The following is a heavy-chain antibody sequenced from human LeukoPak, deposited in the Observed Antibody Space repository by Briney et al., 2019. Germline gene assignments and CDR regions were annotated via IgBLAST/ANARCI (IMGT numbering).Heavy chain of an antibody. CDR2: VYYTGST. Sequence: SETLSLTCIVSGGCIRNYNNYWGWIRQPPGKGLEWIGSVYYTGSTYYNPSLQSRITVSVATSKNQFSLKLSSVTAADTAVYHCARHVSGSSGPFDYWGQGTLVTVSS. D-gene: IGHD1-26*01. V-gene: IGHV4-39*01. CDR3: ARHVSGSSGPFDY. CDR1: GGCIRNYNNY. J-gene: IGHJ4*02.